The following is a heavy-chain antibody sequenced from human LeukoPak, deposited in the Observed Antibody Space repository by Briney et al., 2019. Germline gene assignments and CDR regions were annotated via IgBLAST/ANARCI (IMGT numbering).Heavy chain of an antibody. J-gene: IGHJ4*02. V-gene: IGHV3-53*01. Sequence: GGSLRLSCAASGFAISSKYMTWVRQVPGKGLEWVSVTYNGGSTNYADSVKGRFTISRDNSKNTLYLQMNSLRAEDTAVYYCAAVSMVRGVIIPDYWGQGTLVTVSS. CDR1: GFAISSKY. D-gene: IGHD3-10*01. CDR3: AAVSMVRGVIIPDY. CDR2: TYNGGST.